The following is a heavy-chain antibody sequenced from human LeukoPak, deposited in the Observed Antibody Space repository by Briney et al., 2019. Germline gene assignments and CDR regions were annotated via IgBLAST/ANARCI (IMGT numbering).Heavy chain of an antibody. CDR3: ARVERWLQLVWFDP. Sequence: SETLSLTCAVYGGSFSGYYWSWIRQPPGKGLEWIGEINHSGSTNYNPSLKSRVTISVDTSKNQFSLKLSSVTAADTAVYYCARVERWLQLVWFDPWGQGTLVTVSS. D-gene: IGHD5-24*01. CDR2: INHSGST. J-gene: IGHJ5*02. CDR1: GGSFSGYY. V-gene: IGHV4-34*01.